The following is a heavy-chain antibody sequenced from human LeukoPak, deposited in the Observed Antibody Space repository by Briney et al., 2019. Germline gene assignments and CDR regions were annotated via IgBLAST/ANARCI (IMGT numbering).Heavy chain of an antibody. Sequence: SETLSLTCTVSGGSISSYYWSWIRQPPGKGLEWIGYIYYSGSTNYNPSLKSRVTISVDTSKNQFSLKLSSVTAADTAVYYCARGYSIAAAGDAFDIWGQGTMVTVSS. CDR3: ARGYSIAAAGDAFDI. V-gene: IGHV4-59*01. CDR2: IYYSGST. D-gene: IGHD6-13*01. J-gene: IGHJ3*02. CDR1: GGSISSYY.